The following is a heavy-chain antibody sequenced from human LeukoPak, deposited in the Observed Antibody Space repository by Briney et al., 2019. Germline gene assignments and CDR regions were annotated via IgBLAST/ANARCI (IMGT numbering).Heavy chain of an antibody. CDR1: GASISSGGYY. D-gene: IGHD4-17*01. CDR3: ATTVTTRYYFDY. CDR2: IYYTGST. J-gene: IGHJ4*02. Sequence: PSETLSLTCTVSGASISSGGYYWSWVRQHPGKGLEWIAYIYYTGSTYYNPSLRSRVIISVDTSKNQFSLKLSSVTAADTAVYYCATTVTTRYYFDYWGQGALVTVSS. V-gene: IGHV4-31*03.